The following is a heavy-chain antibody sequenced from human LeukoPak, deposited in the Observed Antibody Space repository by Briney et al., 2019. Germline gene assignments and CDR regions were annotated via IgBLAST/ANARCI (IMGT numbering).Heavy chain of an antibody. CDR1: GGSFSGYY. D-gene: IGHD2-2*01. Sequence: SETLSLTCAVDGGSFSGYYWGWIRQPPGGGLEWIGYIYYSGSTNYNPSLKSRATISVDTSKNQFSLMLSSVTAADRAVYYWARYRCSSTSCYARWCDPWGQGTLVTVSS. V-gene: IGHV4-59*01. CDR3: ARYRCSSTSCYARWCDP. CDR2: IYYSGST. J-gene: IGHJ5*02.